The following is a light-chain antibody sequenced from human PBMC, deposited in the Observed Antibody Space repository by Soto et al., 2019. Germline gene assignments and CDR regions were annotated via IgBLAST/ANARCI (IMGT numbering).Light chain of an antibody. V-gene: IGKV1-5*01. CDR3: QHYNSYSEA. CDR1: QSISSY. Sequence: DIQMTQSPSSLSASVGDRVTITCRASQSISSYLNWYQQKPGKAPKLLIYVASTLEGGVPLRFRGSGSGTEFTLTISSLQPDDFATYYCQHYNSYSEAFGQGTKVDIK. J-gene: IGKJ1*01. CDR2: VAS.